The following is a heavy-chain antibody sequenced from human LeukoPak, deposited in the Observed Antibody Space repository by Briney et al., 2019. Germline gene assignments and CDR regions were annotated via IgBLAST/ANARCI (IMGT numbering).Heavy chain of an antibody. J-gene: IGHJ5*02. Sequence: GESLKISCKGSGYSFTSYWIGWVRQMPGKGLEWMGIIYPGDSDTSYSPSFQGQVTISADKSISTAYLQWSSLKASDTAMYYCARRETPRYSSSSGWFDPWGQGTLVTVSS. CDR1: GYSFTSYW. CDR2: IYPGDSDT. V-gene: IGHV5-51*01. D-gene: IGHD6-13*01. CDR3: ARRETPRYSSSSGWFDP.